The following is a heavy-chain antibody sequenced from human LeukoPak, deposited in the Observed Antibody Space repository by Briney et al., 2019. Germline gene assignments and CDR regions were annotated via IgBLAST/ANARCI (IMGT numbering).Heavy chain of an antibody. Sequence: GSLRLSCAASGFTFSSYGMHWVRQAPGKGLEWVAFIRYDGSNKYYAASVKGRFTISRDNSKNTLYLQMNSLRAEDTAVYYCAKDLTRGRFGESNLFQHWGQGTLVTVSS. CDR1: GFTFSSYG. V-gene: IGHV3-30*02. CDR3: AKDLTRGRFGESNLFQH. CDR2: IRYDGSNK. J-gene: IGHJ1*01. D-gene: IGHD3-10*01.